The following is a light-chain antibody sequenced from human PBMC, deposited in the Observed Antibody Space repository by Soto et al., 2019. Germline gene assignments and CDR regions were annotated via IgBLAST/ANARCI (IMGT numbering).Light chain of an antibody. CDR3: SSYTSSSTLGYV. Sequence: QSALTQPASVSGSPGQSITISCTGTSSDVVGYNYVSWYQQHPGKAPKLMIYDVSNRPSGVSNRFSGSKSGNTASLTISGLQAEDEADYYCSSYTSSSTLGYVFGTGTKLTVL. CDR2: DVS. V-gene: IGLV2-14*01. J-gene: IGLJ1*01. CDR1: SSDVVGYNY.